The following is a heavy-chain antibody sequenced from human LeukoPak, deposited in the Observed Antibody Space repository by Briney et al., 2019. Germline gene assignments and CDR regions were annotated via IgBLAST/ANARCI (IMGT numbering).Heavy chain of an antibody. CDR1: GGSISSYY. CDR2: IYISGST. J-gene: IGHJ3*02. V-gene: IGHV4-4*08. CDR3: ARDLSTGRAFDI. Sequence: SETLSLTCTVSGGSISSYYWSWIRQPPGKGLEWIGRIYISGSTNYNPSLKSRVTISVDTSKNQFSLKLSSVTAADTAVYYCARDLSTGRAFDIWGQGTMVTVSS. D-gene: IGHD2-15*01.